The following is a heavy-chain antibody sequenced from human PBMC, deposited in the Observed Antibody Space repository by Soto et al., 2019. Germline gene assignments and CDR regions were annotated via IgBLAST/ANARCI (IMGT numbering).Heavy chain of an antibody. D-gene: IGHD3-10*01. CDR3: ARHASASGFYYGMNV. CDR2: IYYTGST. V-gene: IGHV4-59*08. CDR1: GDAITSYF. Sequence: SETLSLTCAVSGDAITSYFWSWIRQPPEKGLEWLGYIYYTGSTIYNPSLMRRVTISLDTSKNQFSLKLSSVTAADTAVYYCARHASASGFYYGMNVWGQGTTDT. J-gene: IGHJ6*02.